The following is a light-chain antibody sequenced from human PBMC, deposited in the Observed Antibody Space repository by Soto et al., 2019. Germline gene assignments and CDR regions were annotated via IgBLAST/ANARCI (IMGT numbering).Light chain of an antibody. V-gene: IGKV1-5*03. CDR1: QTINSW. J-gene: IGKJ1*01. CDR2: KAS. CDR3: HPYDSSSEA. Sequence: DIQMTQSPSTLSGSVGDIVTITCRASQTINSWLAWYQQKPGKAPKLLIYKASTLKSGVPSGFSGSGAGTDFTLPVSSLQPDDFAAYYCHPYDSSSEAFGQGTKV.